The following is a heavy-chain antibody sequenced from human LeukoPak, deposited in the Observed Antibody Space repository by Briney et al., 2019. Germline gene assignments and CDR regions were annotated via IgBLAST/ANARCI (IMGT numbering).Heavy chain of an antibody. Sequence: EGSLRLSCAASGFTFSSYGMHWVRQAPGKGLEWVAFIRYDGSNKYYADSVKGRFTISRDNSKNTLYLQMNSLRAEDTAVYYCARVRTQNIVVVPAFDYWGQGTLVTVSS. CDR3: ARVRTQNIVVVPAFDY. CDR1: GFTFSSYG. J-gene: IGHJ4*02. CDR2: IRYDGSNK. D-gene: IGHD2-2*01. V-gene: IGHV3-30*02.